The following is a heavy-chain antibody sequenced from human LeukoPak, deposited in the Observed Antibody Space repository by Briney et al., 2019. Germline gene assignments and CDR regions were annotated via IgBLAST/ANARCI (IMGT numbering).Heavy chain of an antibody. D-gene: IGHD1-20*01. V-gene: IGHV4-59*01. Sequence: PSETLSLTCTVSGGSISNYYWSWIRQPPGKGLEWIGYTSYSGSTNYNPSLKSRVTISVDTSKNHLSLKLSSVAAADPAVYYCARGGITGAVFDYWGQGTLVTVSS. CDR3: ARGGITGAVFDY. CDR2: TSYSGST. CDR1: GGSISNYY. J-gene: IGHJ4*02.